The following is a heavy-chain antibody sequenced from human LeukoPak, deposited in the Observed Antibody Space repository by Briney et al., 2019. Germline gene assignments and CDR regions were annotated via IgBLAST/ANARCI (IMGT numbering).Heavy chain of an antibody. Sequence: GGSLRLSCAASGFTFSRYAMNWVRLAPGKGLEWVSSISSSGSNTYYADSVKGQFTISRDNSKNTLYLQMNSLRAEDTAVYYCATRVPYYFDYWGQGALVTVSS. D-gene: IGHD1-1*01. CDR1: GFTFSRYA. CDR3: ATRVPYYFDY. CDR2: ISSSGSNT. V-gene: IGHV3-23*01. J-gene: IGHJ4*02.